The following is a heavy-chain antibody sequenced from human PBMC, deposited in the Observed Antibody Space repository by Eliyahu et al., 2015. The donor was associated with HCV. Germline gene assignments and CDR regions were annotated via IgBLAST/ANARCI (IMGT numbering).Heavy chain of an antibody. Sequence: EVQLVQSGAEVKKXGESLKISCKXSXYXFXSYWIAWVRQMPGKGLEWMGIIYPGDSDTRYSPSFQGQVTISADKSISTAYLQWSSLKASDTAMYYCERHNYDSSGYIGDYWGQGTLVTVSS. V-gene: IGHV5-51*01. CDR3: ERHNYDSSGYIGDY. D-gene: IGHD3-22*01. CDR1: XYXFXSYW. J-gene: IGHJ4*02. CDR2: IYPGDSDT.